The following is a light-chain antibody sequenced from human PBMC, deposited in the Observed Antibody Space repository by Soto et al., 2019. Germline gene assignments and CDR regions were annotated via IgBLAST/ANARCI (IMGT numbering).Light chain of an antibody. CDR2: EVS. V-gene: IGLV2-14*01. CDR1: NSDVGGYNY. CDR3: SSYTSSSTPVV. J-gene: IGLJ2*01. Sequence: QSALTQPRSVSGSPGQSVTISCTGTNSDVGGYNYVSWYQQHPGKAPKVMIYEVSNRPSGVSNRFSGSKSGNTASLTISGLQAEDEADYYCSSYTSSSTPVVFGGGTKLTVL.